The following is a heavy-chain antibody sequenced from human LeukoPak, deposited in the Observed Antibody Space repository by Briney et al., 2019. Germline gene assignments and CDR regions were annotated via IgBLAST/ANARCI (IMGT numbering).Heavy chain of an antibody. V-gene: IGHV1-2*02. CDR1: GYTFTGYY. D-gene: IGHD2-21*02. CDR2: INPNSGGT. Sequence: ASVKVSCKASGYTFTGYYMHWVRQAPGQGLEWMGWINPNSGGTNYAQKFQGRVTMTRDKSISTAYMELSRLRSDDTAVYYCASGERVVTAIPGYYFDYWGQGTLVTVSS. CDR3: ASGERVVTAIPGYYFDY. J-gene: IGHJ4*02.